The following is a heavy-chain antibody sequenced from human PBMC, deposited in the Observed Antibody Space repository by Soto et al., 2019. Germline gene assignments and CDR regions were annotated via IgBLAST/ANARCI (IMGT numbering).Heavy chain of an antibody. CDR3: VILGSEHSHNWFHP. CDR1: GASISANY. Sequence: SETLSVTCAVSGASISANYWNWIRQPAGGGLEWIGRIHTSGTANYNPSLKSRVSMSVDTSTNQLSLRLTSVAAADTAVYYCVILGSEHSHNWFHPSCQTPPVSV. CDR2: IHTSGTA. D-gene: IGHD1-26*01. J-gene: IGHJ5*02. V-gene: IGHV4-4*07.